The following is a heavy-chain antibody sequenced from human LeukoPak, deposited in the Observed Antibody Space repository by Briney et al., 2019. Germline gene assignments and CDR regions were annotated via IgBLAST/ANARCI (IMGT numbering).Heavy chain of an antibody. D-gene: IGHD3-10*01. V-gene: IGHV1-69*13. Sequence: SVKVSCKASRYTFSSYAISWVRQAPGQGLEWMGGIIPIFGTANYAQKFQGRVTITADESTSTAYMELSSLRSEDTAVYYCAKWFGTSYYYGMDVWGQGTTVTVSS. CDR3: AKWFGTSYYYGMDV. J-gene: IGHJ6*02. CDR2: IIPIFGTA. CDR1: RYTFSSYA.